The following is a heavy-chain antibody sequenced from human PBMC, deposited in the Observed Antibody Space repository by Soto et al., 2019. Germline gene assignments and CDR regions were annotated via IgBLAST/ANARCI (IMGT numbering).Heavy chain of an antibody. V-gene: IGHV1-46*01. CDR3: VRDHGPDYYGTTGLDY. CDR2: INPSGGST. D-gene: IGHD2-8*01. J-gene: IGHJ4*02. Sequence: ASVKVSCKASGYTFTSYYMHWVRQAPGQGLEWMGIINPSGGSTSYAQKFQGRFTLSRDNSKNTLYLQMDSLRAEDTAVYYCVRDHGPDYYGTTGLDYRGQGTLVTVSS. CDR1: GYTFTSYY.